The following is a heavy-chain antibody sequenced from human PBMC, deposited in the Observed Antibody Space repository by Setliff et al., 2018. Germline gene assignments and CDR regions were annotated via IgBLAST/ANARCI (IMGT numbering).Heavy chain of an antibody. CDR2: SSNSGRT. Sequence: SETLSLTCTVSGDSMTRGDFYWSWIRQHRPKGLEWIGYSSNSGRTYYNPSLKRRVAISVDTSKKQLSLRLSSVTAADTAVYDCATTNWDYYYMDVWGKGSMVTVSS. V-gene: IGHV4-31*03. D-gene: IGHD2-8*01. CDR3: ATTNWDYYYMDV. J-gene: IGHJ6*03. CDR1: GDSMTRGDFY.